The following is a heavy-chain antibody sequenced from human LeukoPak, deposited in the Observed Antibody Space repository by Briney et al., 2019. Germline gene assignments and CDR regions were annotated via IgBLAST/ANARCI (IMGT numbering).Heavy chain of an antibody. CDR3: ARQAREQWLDRAYYFDY. D-gene: IGHD6-19*01. CDR2: IYYRGST. CDR1: GGSISSTSHH. V-gene: IGHV4-39*01. J-gene: IGHJ4*02. Sequence: SETLSLTCTVAGGSISSTSHHWGWIRQPPGKGLEWIGCIYYRGSTYYNPSLKSRVTISVDTSKNQFSLKLNSVTAADTAVYYCARQAREQWLDRAYYFDYWGQGSLVTVS.